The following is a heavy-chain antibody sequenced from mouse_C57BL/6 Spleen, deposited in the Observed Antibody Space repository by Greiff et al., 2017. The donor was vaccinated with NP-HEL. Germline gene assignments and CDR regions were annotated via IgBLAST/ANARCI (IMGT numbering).Heavy chain of an antibody. J-gene: IGHJ1*03. D-gene: IGHD1-1*02. CDR1: GFSFNTYA. CDR3: VRAGSHWYFDV. CDR2: IRSKSNNYAT. Sequence: EVQLQQSGGGLVQPKGSLKLSCAASGFSFNTYAMNWVRQAPGKGLEWVARIRSKSNNYATYYADSVKDRFTISRDDSESMLYLQMNNLKTEDTAMYYCVRAGSHWYFDVWGTGTTVTVSS. V-gene: IGHV10-1*01.